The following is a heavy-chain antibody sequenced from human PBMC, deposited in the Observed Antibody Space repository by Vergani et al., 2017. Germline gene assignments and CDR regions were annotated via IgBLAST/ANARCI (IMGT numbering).Heavy chain of an antibody. CDR2: ISAYNGNT. CDR3: ARAPASIAARRNWLNYYYYGMDV. V-gene: IGHV1-18*01. J-gene: IGHJ6*02. D-gene: IGHD6-6*01. Sequence: QVQLVQSGAEVKKPGASVKVSCKASGYTFTSYGISWVRQAPGQGLEWMGWISAYNGNTNYAQKLQGRVTMTTDTSTSTAYMELRGLRLEDTAVYYCARAPASIAARRNWLNYYYYGMDVWGQGTTVTVSS. CDR1: GYTFTSYG.